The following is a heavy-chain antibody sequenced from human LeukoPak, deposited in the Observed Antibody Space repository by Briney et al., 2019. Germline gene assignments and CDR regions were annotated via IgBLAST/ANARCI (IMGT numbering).Heavy chain of an antibody. CDR3: ARDTYSSGCYGYFDY. V-gene: IGHV3-7*04. J-gene: IGHJ4*02. CDR1: GFIFSSYG. Sequence: PGGSLRLSCAASGFIFSSYGMSWVRQAPGKGLEWVANIKQDGSEKYYVDSVKGRFTISRDNAKNSLYLQMNSLRAEDTAVYYCARDTYSSGCYGYFDYWGQGTLVTAPS. CDR2: IKQDGSEK. D-gene: IGHD6-19*01.